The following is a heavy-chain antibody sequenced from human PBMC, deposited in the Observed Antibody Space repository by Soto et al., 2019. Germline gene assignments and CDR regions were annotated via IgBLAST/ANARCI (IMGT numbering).Heavy chain of an antibody. CDR1: GYSFTSYW. CDR2: IDPSDSYT. D-gene: IGHD6-13*01. V-gene: IGHV5-10-1*01. Sequence: GESLKISCKGSGYSFTSYWISWVRQMPGKGLEWMGRIDPSDSYTNYSPSFQGHVTISADKSISTAYLQWSSLKASDTAMYYCARLRSTKQQLVPPYYYYYYGMDVWGQGTMVTVSS. CDR3: ARLRSTKQQLVPPYYYYYYGMDV. J-gene: IGHJ6*02.